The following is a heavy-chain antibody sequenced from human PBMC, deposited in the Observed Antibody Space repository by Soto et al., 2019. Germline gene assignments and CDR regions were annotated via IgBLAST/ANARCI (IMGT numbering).Heavy chain of an antibody. Sequence: GESLKISCKGSGYSFTSYWIGWVRQMPGKSLEWMGIIYPGDSDTRYSPSFQGQVTISADKSISTAYLQWSSLKASDTAMYYCATRVHDYPGKYYYGMDVWGQGTTVTVSS. CDR3: ATRVHDYPGKYYYGMDV. J-gene: IGHJ6*02. CDR1: GYSFTSYW. D-gene: IGHD3-16*01. V-gene: IGHV5-51*01. CDR2: IYPGDSDT.